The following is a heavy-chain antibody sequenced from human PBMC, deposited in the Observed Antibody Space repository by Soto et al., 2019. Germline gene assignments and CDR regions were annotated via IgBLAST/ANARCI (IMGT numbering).Heavy chain of an antibody. Sequence: EVQLVESGGGLVQPGGSLRLSCEASGFTFSSYWMHWVRQAPGKGLVWVSRINSDGGGSIYADSVKGRFTISRDNAKNTLYLQMNSLRAEDTAVYYCARDRSAASADYWGQGTLVTVSS. CDR2: INSDGGGS. CDR1: GFTFSSYW. CDR3: ARDRSAASADY. V-gene: IGHV3-74*01. D-gene: IGHD2-2*01. J-gene: IGHJ4*02.